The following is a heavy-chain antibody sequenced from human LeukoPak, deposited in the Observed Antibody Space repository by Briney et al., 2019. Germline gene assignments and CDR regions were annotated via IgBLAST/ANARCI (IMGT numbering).Heavy chain of an antibody. V-gene: IGHV3-48*03. CDR3: ASIVVVPAAIS. J-gene: IGHJ5*02. CDR2: ISSSGSTI. CDR1: GFTFSSYE. Sequence: GGSLRLSCAASGFTFSSYEMNWVRQAPGKGLEWVSYISSSGSTIYYADSVKGRFTISRDNAKSSLYLQMNSLGAEDTAVYYCASIVVVPAAISWGQGTLVTVSS. D-gene: IGHD2-2*02.